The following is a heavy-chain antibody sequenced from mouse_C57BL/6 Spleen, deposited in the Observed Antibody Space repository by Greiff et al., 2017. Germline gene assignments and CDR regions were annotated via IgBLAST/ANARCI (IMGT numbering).Heavy chain of an antibody. CDR1: GYTFTSYG. V-gene: IGHV1-81*01. Sequence: QVQLKESGAELARPGASVKLSCKASGYTFTSYGIRWVKQRTGQGLEWIGEIYPRSGNTYYNEKFKGKATLTADKSSSTAYMELRSLTSEDSAVYVCARKLASAVEYYFDYWGQGTTLTVSS. CDR3: ARKLASAVEYYFDY. J-gene: IGHJ2*01. CDR2: IYPRSGNT. D-gene: IGHD6-1*01.